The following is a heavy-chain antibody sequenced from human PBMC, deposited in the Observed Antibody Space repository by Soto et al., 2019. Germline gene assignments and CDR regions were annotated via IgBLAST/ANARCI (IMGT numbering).Heavy chain of an antibody. CDR3: ARHDWAKPFDY. J-gene: IGHJ4*02. V-gene: IGHV4-39*01. Sequence: QLQLQESGPGLVKPSETLSLPCTVSGGSISSSSYYWGWIRQPPGKGLEWIGSIYYSGSTYYNPSPKSRVTISVDTSKNQFSLKLSSVTAAATAVYYCARHDWAKPFDYWGQGTLVTVSS. CDR1: GGSISSSSYY. CDR2: IYYSGST. D-gene: IGHD3-9*01.